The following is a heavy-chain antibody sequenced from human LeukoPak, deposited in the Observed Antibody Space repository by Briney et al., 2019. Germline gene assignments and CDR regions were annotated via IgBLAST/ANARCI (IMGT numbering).Heavy chain of an antibody. V-gene: IGHV3-11*01. CDR1: GFTFSDYY. J-gene: IGHJ2*01. Sequence: GGSLRLSCAASGFTFSDYYMSWIRQAPGKGLEWVSYIISSGSTIYYADSVKGRFTISRDNAKNSLYLQMNSLRAEDTAVYYCAREMGGTGAPAVYWYFDLWGRGTLVTVSS. D-gene: IGHD1-14*01. CDR3: AREMGGTGAPAVYWYFDL. CDR2: IISSGSTI.